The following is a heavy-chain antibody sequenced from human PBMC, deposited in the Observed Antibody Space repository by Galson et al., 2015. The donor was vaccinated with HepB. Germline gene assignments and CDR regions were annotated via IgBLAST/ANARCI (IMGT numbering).Heavy chain of an antibody. J-gene: IGHJ6*02. CDR2: ISDSGNT. Sequence: SEPLSLTCTVSGATIRSHYWNWIRQPPGKGLEWIGYISDSGNTNYSPSLESRVTMSVDTSKNHFSLQLTSLTTADTAVYYCTRAPVTARSLLPGDYGLDAWGQGTTVTVSS. CDR3: TRAPVTARSLLPGDYGLDA. V-gene: IGHV4-59*11. CDR1: GATIRSHY. D-gene: IGHD2-21*02.